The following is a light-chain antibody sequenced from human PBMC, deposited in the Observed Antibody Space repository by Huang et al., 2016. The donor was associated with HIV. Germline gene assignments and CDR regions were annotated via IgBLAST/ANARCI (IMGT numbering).Light chain of an antibody. Sequence: DIQMTQFPTSLSASVEDRVTITCRAGQAIDKYLNWYQQKSGRAPRLLIYGASKLQSGVPSRFSGRASGTHFSLIINSLQPDDSAIYYCQQSYRTPRTFGQGTNLEI. CDR1: QAIDKY. CDR3: QQSYRTPRT. J-gene: IGKJ2*01. V-gene: IGKV1-39*01. CDR2: GAS.